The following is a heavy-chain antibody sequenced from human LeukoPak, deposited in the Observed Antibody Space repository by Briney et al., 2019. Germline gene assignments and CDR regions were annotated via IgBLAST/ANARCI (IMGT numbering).Heavy chain of an antibody. CDR3: ARSGYDYYYYGMDV. CDR1: SGSISSYY. J-gene: IGHJ6*02. D-gene: IGHD5-12*01. Sequence: SETLSLTCTVSSGSISSYYWSWIRQPPGKGLEWIGYIYYSGSTNYNPSLKSRVTISVDTSKNQFSLKLSSVTAADTAVYYCARSGYDYYYYGMDVWGQGTTVTVSS. V-gene: IGHV4-59*01. CDR2: IYYSGST.